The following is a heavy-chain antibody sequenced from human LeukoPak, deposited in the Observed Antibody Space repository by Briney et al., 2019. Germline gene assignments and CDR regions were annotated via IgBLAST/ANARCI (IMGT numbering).Heavy chain of an antibody. CDR3: AELGITMIGGV. J-gene: IGHJ6*04. CDR2: LSSSGSTI. V-gene: IGHV3-48*04. Sequence: PGGSLRLSCAASGLTFSSYSMKWVRPAPGKGLEWVSYLSSSGSTIYYADPVKGRFTISRDNAKNSLYLQMNSLRAEDTAVYYCAELGITMIGGVWGKGTTVTISS. D-gene: IGHD3-10*02. CDR1: GLTFSSYS.